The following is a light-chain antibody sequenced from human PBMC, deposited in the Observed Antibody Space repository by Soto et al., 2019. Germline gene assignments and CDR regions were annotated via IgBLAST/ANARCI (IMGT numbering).Light chain of an antibody. CDR1: RSNIGAGYD. V-gene: IGLV1-40*01. CDR2: GNK. Sequence: QSALTQPRSVSGVPGQKITISCTGSRSNIGAGYDVHWYQQFRGTAPKLLIYGNKNRPSGVPDRFSGSKSGTSASLAITGLQAEDEADYFCQSYDSGFSGLVFGGGTKLTVL. J-gene: IGLJ3*02. CDR3: QSYDSGFSGLV.